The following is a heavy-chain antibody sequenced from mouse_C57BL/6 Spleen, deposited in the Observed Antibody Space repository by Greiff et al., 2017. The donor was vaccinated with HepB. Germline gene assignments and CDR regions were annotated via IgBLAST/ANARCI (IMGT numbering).Heavy chain of an antibody. J-gene: IGHJ4*01. D-gene: IGHD1-1*01. CDR2: IHPNSGST. Sequence: QVQLQQPGAELVKPGASVKLSCKASGYTFTSYWMHWVKQRPGQGLEWIGMIHPNSGSTNYNEKFKSKATLTVDKSSSTADMQLSSLTSEDSAVYYCARGILRYYAMDYWGQGTSVTVSS. CDR1: GYTFTSYW. CDR3: ARGILRYYAMDY. V-gene: IGHV1-64*01.